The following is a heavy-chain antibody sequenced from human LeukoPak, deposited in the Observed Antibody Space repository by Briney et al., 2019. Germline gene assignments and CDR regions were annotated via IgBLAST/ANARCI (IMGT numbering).Heavy chain of an antibody. D-gene: IGHD1-26*01. V-gene: IGHV5-51*01. CDR2: IYPGDSDT. Sequence: GESLKISCKGSGYSFTAFWIAWVRQMPGKGLEWMGIIYPGDSDTRYSPSFQGQVTISVNKSISTAYLQWSSLKASDTAMYYCARRGGSYPHYFDYWGQGTLVTVSS. CDR3: ARRGGSYPHYFDY. CDR1: GYSFTAFW. J-gene: IGHJ4*02.